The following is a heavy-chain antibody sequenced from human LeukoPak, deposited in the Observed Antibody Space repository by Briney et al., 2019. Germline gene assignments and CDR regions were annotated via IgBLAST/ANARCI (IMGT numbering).Heavy chain of an antibody. CDR3: ARRRSSSGYCYMDV. V-gene: IGHV4-34*01. Sequence: SDPLSLTCAVDDGSFSGYYWSGSRQPPGKGLGGGGEINHGGGTKYNPSLKSRVTISVDTSKNPSSLKLSSVTAADTAVYYCARRRSSSGYCYMDVWGKGTTVTVPS. CDR2: INHGGGT. CDR1: DGSFSGYY. J-gene: IGHJ6*03. D-gene: IGHD3-22*01.